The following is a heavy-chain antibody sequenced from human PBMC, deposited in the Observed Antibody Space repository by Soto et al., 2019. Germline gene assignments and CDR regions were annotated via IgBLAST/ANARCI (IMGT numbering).Heavy chain of an antibody. V-gene: IGHV3-23*01. Sequence: PGGSLRLSCAASGFTFSSYAMSWVRQAPGKGLEWVSAISGSGGSTYYADSVKGRFTISRDNSKNTLYLQMNSLRAEDTAVYYCAKAYYDFWSGYYSPESAFDIWGQGTMVTVSS. CDR1: GFTFSSYA. CDR3: AKAYYDFWSGYYSPESAFDI. J-gene: IGHJ3*02. D-gene: IGHD3-3*01. CDR2: ISGSGGST.